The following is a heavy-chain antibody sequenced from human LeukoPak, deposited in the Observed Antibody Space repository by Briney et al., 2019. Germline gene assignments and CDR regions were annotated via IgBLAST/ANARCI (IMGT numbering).Heavy chain of an antibody. CDR3: ARGPFASWWLSHDAFDI. CDR1: GGSISSYY. CDR2: IYYSGST. V-gene: IGHV4-59*01. D-gene: IGHD3-22*01. J-gene: IGHJ3*02. Sequence: SETLSLTCTVSGGSISSYYWSWIRQPPGKGLEWIGYIYYSGSTNYNPSLKSRVTISVDTSKNQFSLKLSSVTAADTAVYYCARGPFASWWLSHDAFDIWGQGTMVTVSS.